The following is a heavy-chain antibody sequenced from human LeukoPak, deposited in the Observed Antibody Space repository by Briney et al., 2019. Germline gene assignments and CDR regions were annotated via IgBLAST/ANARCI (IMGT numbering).Heavy chain of an antibody. J-gene: IGHJ5*02. V-gene: IGHV6-1*01. CDR1: GRSVSGGTAG. CDR3: TGGGLVRGLLHWFDA. Sequence: SQTLSLTCAISGRSVSGGTAGWNWIRQSPSSGLAWLGRIYYRSKWYSDYAMSVKSRITINPDTSRNQFSLQLNSVTHDDTAVYYCTGGGLVRGLLHWFDAWGQGTLVTVSS. D-gene: IGHD3-10*01. CDR2: IYYRSKWYS.